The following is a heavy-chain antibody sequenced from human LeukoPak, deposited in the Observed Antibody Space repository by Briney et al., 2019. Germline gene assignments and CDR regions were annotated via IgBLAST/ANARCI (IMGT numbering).Heavy chain of an antibody. V-gene: IGHV3-23*01. CDR2: ISGSGGST. J-gene: IGHJ1*01. D-gene: IGHD1-26*01. CDR1: GFTFSSYA. CDR3: AEDGGSYNEYFQH. Sequence: PGGSLRLSCAASGFTFSSYAMSWVRQAPGKGLEWVSAISGSGGSTYYADSVKGRFTISRDNSKNTLYLQMNSLRAEDTAVYYCAEDGGSYNEYFQHWGQGTLVTVSS.